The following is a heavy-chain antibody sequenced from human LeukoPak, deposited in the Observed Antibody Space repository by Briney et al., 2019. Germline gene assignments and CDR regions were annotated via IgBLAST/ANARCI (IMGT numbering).Heavy chain of an antibody. CDR1: GGSFSGYY. D-gene: IGHD2-15*01. V-gene: IGHV4-34*01. J-gene: IGHJ4*02. CDR2: INHSGST. Sequence: PSETLSLTCAVYGGSFSGYYWSWIRQPPGKGLEWIGEINHSGSTNYNPSLKCRVTISVDTSKNQFSLKLSSVTAADTAVYYCASRGGGYCSGGSCYGIDGSLKNWGQGTLVTVSS. CDR3: ASRGGGYCSGGSCYGIDGSLKN.